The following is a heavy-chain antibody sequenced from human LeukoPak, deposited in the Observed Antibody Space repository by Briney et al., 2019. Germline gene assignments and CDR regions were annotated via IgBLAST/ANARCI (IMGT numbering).Heavy chain of an antibody. CDR3: ARRSFPTWIQLPSDAFDI. Sequence: GGSLRLSCAASGFTFSSYAMHWVRHAPGKGLVWVALISYNGSDKYYIDSVKGRFTISRDNSKNTLYVQMNSLRAEDTAVYYCARRSFPTWIQLPSDAFDIWGQGTMVTVSS. D-gene: IGHD5-18*01. J-gene: IGHJ3*02. CDR2: ISYNGSDK. CDR1: GFTFSSYA. V-gene: IGHV3-30*04.